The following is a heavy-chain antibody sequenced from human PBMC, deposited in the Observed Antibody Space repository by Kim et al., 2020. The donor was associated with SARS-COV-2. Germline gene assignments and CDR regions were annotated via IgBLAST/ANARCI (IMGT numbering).Heavy chain of an antibody. CDR3: AKAPADGDYYY. V-gene: IGHV3-33*06. CDR2: IWYDGSNK. J-gene: IGHJ4*02. Sequence: GGSQRLSCAASGFIFRNYGMHWVRQAPGKGLEWVAVIWYDGSNKYYADSVKGRFTISRDNSKNTLYLQMNSLRAEDTAVYYCAKAPADGDYYYWGQGTLVTVSS. D-gene: IGHD4-17*01. CDR1: GFIFRNYG.